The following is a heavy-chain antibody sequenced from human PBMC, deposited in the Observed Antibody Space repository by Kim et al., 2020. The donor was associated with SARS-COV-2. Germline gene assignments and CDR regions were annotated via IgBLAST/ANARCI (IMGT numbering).Heavy chain of an antibody. CDR1: GGTFSSYA. Sequence: SVKVSCKASGGTFSSYAISWVRQAPGQGLEWMGGIIPIFGTANYAQKFQGRVTITADESTSTAYMELSSLRSEDTAVYYCASDNGQQLVPLYRYFDLWGRGSLVTVSS. CDR2: IIPIFGTA. V-gene: IGHV1-69*13. J-gene: IGHJ2*01. D-gene: IGHD6-13*01. CDR3: ASDNGQQLVPLYRYFDL.